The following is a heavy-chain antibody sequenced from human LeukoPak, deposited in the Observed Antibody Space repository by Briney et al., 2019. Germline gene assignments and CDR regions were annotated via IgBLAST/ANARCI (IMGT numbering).Heavy chain of an antibody. Sequence: SETLSLTCTVSGGSISSYYWSWLRQPPGKGLKWIGNIYYSGYTTYSPSLRSRVTISVDTSKNQFSLKLSSVTAADTAVYYCARETSQKGAHYMDVWGKGTTITISS. J-gene: IGHJ6*03. V-gene: IGHV4-59*01. CDR3: ARETSQKGAHYMDV. D-gene: IGHD3-16*01. CDR2: IYYSGYT. CDR1: GGSISSYY.